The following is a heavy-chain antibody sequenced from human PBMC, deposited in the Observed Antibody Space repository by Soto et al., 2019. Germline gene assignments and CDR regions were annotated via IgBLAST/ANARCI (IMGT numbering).Heavy chain of an antibody. CDR3: ATLYDILTPYYGMDV. J-gene: IGHJ6*02. D-gene: IGHD3-9*01. Sequence: GESLKISCKGSGYSFTSYWISWVRQMPGKGLEWMGRIDPSDSYTNYSPSFQGHVTISADKSISTAYLQWSSLKASDTAMYYCATLYDILTPYYGMDVWGQGTTVTVSS. CDR2: IDPSDSYT. V-gene: IGHV5-10-1*01. CDR1: GYSFTSYW.